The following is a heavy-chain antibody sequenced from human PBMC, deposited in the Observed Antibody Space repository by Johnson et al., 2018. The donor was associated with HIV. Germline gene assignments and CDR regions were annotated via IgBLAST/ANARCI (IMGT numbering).Heavy chain of an antibody. CDR3: AREWEGYSSSWYDAFDI. CDR2: IYSGGST. J-gene: IGHJ3*02. V-gene: IGHV3-NL1*01. CDR1: GFTFSSYA. D-gene: IGHD6-13*01. Sequence: QVQLVESGGGLVQPGRSLRLSCAASGFTFSSYAMHWVRQAPGKGLAWVSVIYSGGSTYYADSVRGRFTISRDNSKNTLYLQMNSLRAEDTAVYYCAREWEGYSSSWYDAFDIWGQGTMVTVSS.